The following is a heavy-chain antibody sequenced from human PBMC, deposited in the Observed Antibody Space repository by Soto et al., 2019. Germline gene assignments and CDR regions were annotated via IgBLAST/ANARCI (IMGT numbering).Heavy chain of an antibody. CDR3: ISTLGARFDY. J-gene: IGHJ4*02. D-gene: IGHD1-26*01. Sequence: QVQLVQSGAEVKKPGASVKVSCKASGYTFTSQNMYWVRQAPGQGLEWMGVINPSIGTTTYAQKFQGSVTMTSDTSTSSVYMEVSSLRSEDTAVFYCISTLGARFDYWGQGTLFTVSS. V-gene: IGHV1-46*03. CDR1: GYTFTSQN. CDR2: INPSIGTT.